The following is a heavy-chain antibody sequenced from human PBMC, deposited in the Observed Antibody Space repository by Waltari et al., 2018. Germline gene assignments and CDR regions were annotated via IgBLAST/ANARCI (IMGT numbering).Heavy chain of an antibody. CDR3: CLSGYSSGWYRDWYFDL. J-gene: IGHJ2*01. CDR2: ISYDGSNK. V-gene: IGHV3-30-3*01. Sequence: QVQLVESGGGVVQPGRSLRLSCAASGFTFSSYAMHWVRQAPGKGLEWVAVISYDGSNKYYADSVKGRFTISRDNSKNTLYLQMNSLRAEDTAVYYCCLSGYSSGWYRDWYFDLWGRGTLVTVSS. CDR1: GFTFSSYA. D-gene: IGHD6-19*01.